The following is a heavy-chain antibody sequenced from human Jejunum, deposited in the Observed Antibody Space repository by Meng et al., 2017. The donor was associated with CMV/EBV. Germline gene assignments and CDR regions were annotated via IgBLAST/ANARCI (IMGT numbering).Heavy chain of an antibody. CDR2: IYSTGIT. V-gene: IGHV4-39*07. J-gene: IGHJ4*02. CDR3: ARVSSSSRPNFDY. CDR1: GDSIGASNYY. Sequence: GDSIGASNYYWGWIRQSPGKGLEWIGSIYSTGITYYNPSLKSRVTISLDTSKNQFSLKLISLTAADTSVYYCARVSSSSRPNFDYWGQGTLVTVSS. D-gene: IGHD6-6*01.